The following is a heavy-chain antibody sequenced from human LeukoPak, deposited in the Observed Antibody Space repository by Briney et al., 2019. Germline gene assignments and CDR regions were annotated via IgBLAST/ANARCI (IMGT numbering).Heavy chain of an antibody. J-gene: IGHJ4*02. Sequence: GSLRLSCAASGFPFNCFWMHWVRQAPGKGLVWVSDMNEYSTTIRYADSVKGRFTISRDNAKSILYLQMNNLRAEDTAMYFCARGGVNPVDHWGQGTLVTVSS. V-gene: IGHV3-74*01. D-gene: IGHD1-14*01. CDR3: ARGGVNPVDH. CDR1: GFPFNCFW. CDR2: MNEYSTTI.